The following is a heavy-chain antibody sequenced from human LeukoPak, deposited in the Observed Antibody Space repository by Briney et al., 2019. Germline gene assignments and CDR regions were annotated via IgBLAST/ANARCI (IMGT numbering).Heavy chain of an antibody. V-gene: IGHV4-34*01. J-gene: IGHJ6*03. CDR1: GGSFSGYY. D-gene: IGHD3-16*01. Sequence: SETLSLTCAVYGGSFSGYYWSWIRQPPGKGLERIGEINHSGSTNYNPSLKSRVTISVDTSKNQFSLKLSSVTAADTAVYYCARTLHYYYYMDVWGKGTTVTVSS. CDR2: INHSGST. CDR3: ARTLHYYYYMDV.